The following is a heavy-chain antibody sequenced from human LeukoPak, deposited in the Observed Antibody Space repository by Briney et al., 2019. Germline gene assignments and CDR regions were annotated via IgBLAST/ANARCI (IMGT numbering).Heavy chain of an antibody. Sequence: GESLRLTCAASGFTFSSYWMHWVRQAPGKGLVWVSRINSDGSSTSYADSVQGRFTISRDNAKNTLYLQMNSLRAEDTAVYYCARGVWRDYYAFDIWGQGTMVTVSS. J-gene: IGHJ3*02. CDR2: INSDGSST. CDR1: GFTFSSYW. D-gene: IGHD3-3*01. V-gene: IGHV3-74*01. CDR3: ARGVWRDYYAFDI.